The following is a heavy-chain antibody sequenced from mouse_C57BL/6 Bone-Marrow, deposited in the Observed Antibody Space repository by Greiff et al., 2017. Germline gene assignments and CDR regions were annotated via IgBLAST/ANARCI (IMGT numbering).Heavy chain of an antibody. J-gene: IGHJ2*01. Sequence: QVQLQQSGPELVKPGASVKISCKASGYAFSSSWMNWVKQRPGKGLEWIGRIYPGDGDTNYNGKFKGKATLTADKSSNTAYLQLSSLTSEDTAVYYCTTWATVVRRYFDYWGQGTTLTVPS. D-gene: IGHD1-1*01. V-gene: IGHV1-82*01. CDR3: TTWATVVRRYFDY. CDR2: IYPGDGDT. CDR1: GYAFSSSW.